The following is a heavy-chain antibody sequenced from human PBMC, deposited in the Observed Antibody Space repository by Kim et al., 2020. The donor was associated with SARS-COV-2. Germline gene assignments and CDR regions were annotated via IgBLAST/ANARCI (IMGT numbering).Heavy chain of an antibody. V-gene: IGHV4-39*07. CDR3: TSYYYGSGSPHYGMDV. CDR2: IYYSGST. Sequence: SETLSLTCTVSGGSISSSSYYWGWIRQPPGKGLEWIGSIYYSGSTYYNPSLKSRVTISVDTSKSQFSLKLSSVTAADTAVYYCTSYYYGSGSPHYGMDVWGQGTTVTVSS. J-gene: IGHJ6*02. CDR1: GGSISSSSYY. D-gene: IGHD3-10*01.